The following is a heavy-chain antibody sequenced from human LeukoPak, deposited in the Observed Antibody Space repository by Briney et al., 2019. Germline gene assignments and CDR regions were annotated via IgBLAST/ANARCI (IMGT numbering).Heavy chain of an antibody. CDR3: ARRFCYVGSCYVDC. CDR2: IDPGDSDT. V-gene: IGHV5-51*01. Sequence: GESLKISCKGSGYSFTSYWIGWVRQLPGKGLEWMGIIDPGDSDTRYSLSFQGQVTISADKSISTAYLQWSSLKASDTAIYYCARRFCYVGSCYVDCWGQGTLGTVSS. D-gene: IGHD2-15*01. J-gene: IGHJ4*02. CDR1: GYSFTSYW.